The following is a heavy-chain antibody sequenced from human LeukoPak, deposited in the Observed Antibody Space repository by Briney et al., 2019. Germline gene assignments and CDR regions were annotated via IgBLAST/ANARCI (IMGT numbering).Heavy chain of an antibody. D-gene: IGHD3-10*01. CDR2: IYYSGRT. J-gene: IGHJ4*02. CDR1: NRSINIFY. V-gene: IGHV4-59*08. CDR3: ARRASGRRDFDY. Sequence: SDPLSLMCSLWNRSINIFYWRGTPEPPEGRGVGIGYIYYSGRTNYNPSLKSRVTISVDTSKNQFSLKLSSVTAADTAVYYCARRASGRRDFDYWGQGTLVTVSS.